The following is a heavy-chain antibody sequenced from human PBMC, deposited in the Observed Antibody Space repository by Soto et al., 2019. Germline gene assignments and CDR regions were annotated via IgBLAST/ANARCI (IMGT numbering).Heavy chain of an antibody. V-gene: IGHV4-59*01. CDR2: IYYSGST. CDR3: ARLHYYDSSGYLDY. Sequence: SETLSLTCTVSGGSISSYYWSWIRQPPGKGLEWIGYIYYSGSTNYNPSLKSRVTISVDTSKNQFSLKLSSVTAADTAVYYCARLHYYDSSGYLDYWGQGTLVTVS. D-gene: IGHD3-22*01. J-gene: IGHJ4*02. CDR1: GGSISSYY.